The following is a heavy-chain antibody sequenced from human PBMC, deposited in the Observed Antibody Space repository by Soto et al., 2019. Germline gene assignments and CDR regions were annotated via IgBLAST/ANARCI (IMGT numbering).Heavy chain of an antibody. Sequence: QVQLVESGGGVVQPGRSLRLSCAASGFTFRTYGLHWVRQAPGKGLEWVAVMAYDGRQKYYAESVKGRFTIYRDTSKNTLALQMNSLATEDTAVYFCSQEAPGGWHFFDNWGQGTLVTVSS. CDR1: GFTFRTYG. CDR2: MAYDGRQK. V-gene: IGHV3-30*18. CDR3: SQEAPGGWHFFDN. D-gene: IGHD6-19*01. J-gene: IGHJ4*02.